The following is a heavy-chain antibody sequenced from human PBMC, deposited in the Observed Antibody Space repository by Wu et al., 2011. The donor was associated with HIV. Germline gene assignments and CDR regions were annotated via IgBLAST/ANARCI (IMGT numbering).Heavy chain of an antibody. CDR2: INPSTGDT. Sequence: QVQLVQSGAEVKKPGASVKVSCKTSGYIFTGYYIHWIRQAPGQGLEWMGWINPSTGDTKFAQKFQGRVSLTRDSSIRTAYMEMTRLRSDDTAVYYCARGRYFDWSFTNWFDPWGPRNPGHCLL. J-gene: IGHJ5*02. V-gene: IGHV1-2*02. CDR3: ARGRYFDWSFTNWFDP. D-gene: IGHD3-9*01. CDR1: GYIFTGYY.